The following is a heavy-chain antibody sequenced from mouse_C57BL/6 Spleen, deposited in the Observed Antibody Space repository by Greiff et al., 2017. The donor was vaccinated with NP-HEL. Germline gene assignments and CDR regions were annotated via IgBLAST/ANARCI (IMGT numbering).Heavy chain of an antibody. CDR2: ISYSGST. D-gene: IGHD3-2*02. CDR3: ATDSSGYVGYAMDY. Sequence: DVKLVESGPGMVKPSQSLSLTCTVTGYSITSGYDWHWIRHFPGNKLEWMGYISYSGSTNYNPSLKSRISITHDTSKNHFFLKLNSVTTEDTATYYCATDSSGYVGYAMDYWGQGTSVTVSS. J-gene: IGHJ4*01. CDR1: GYSITSGYD. V-gene: IGHV3-1*01.